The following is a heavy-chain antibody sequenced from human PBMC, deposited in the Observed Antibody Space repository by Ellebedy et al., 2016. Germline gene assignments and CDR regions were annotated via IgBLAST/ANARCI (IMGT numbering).Heavy chain of an antibody. V-gene: IGHV5-51*01. J-gene: IGHJ4*02. CDR2: IYPEDSDT. CDR3: ARGDGSGTHAFFDY. D-gene: IGHD3-22*01. Sequence: GESLKISCKGSGYTFSNYWIGWVRQMPGKGLEWMGVIYPEDSDTTYSPSFQGHVTISADKSISTAYLQWSRLKASDTAMYYCARGDGSGTHAFFDYWGQGALVTVSS. CDR1: GYTFSNYW.